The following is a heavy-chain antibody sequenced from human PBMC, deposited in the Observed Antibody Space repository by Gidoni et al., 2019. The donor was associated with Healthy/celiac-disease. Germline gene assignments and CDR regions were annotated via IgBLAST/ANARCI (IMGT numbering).Heavy chain of an antibody. Sequence: QVQRVESGGGVVQPGRSLRLSCAASGFTFSSYGLHWVRQAPGKGLGWVAVIWYDGSNKYYADSVKGRFTISRDNSKNTLYLQMNSLRAEDTAVYYCARDLWDSRGAFDIWGQGTMVTVSS. J-gene: IGHJ3*02. CDR2: IWYDGSNK. D-gene: IGHD6-13*01. V-gene: IGHV3-33*01. CDR1: GFTFSSYG. CDR3: ARDLWDSRGAFDI.